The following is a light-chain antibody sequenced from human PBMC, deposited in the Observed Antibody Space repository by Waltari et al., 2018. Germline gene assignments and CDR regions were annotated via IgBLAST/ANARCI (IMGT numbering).Light chain of an antibody. V-gene: IGKV3-11*01. Sequence: VLTQSPATLSLSPGERATLSCRASQGIGNYLAWYQQKPGQPPRLLIYDTSIRATGIPARFSGSGSGTDFTLPISSLDPEDFALYYCQQRPNFLFGPGTKIEMK. J-gene: IGKJ3*01. CDR2: DTS. CDR3: QQRPNFL. CDR1: QGIGNY.